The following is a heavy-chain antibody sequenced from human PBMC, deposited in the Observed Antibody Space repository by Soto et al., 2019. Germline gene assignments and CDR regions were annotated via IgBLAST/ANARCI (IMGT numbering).Heavy chain of an antibody. J-gene: IGHJ5*02. D-gene: IGHD6-13*01. CDR1: GGSISEKY. CDR3: VASLAASGLNWLDP. Sequence: SETLSLTCIVSGGSISEKYWNWVRQPPGKGLEWIGLIFANGHTDYNPSLKSRVTMSVDASKNQFSLRLTSMTAADTAVYYCVASLAASGLNWLDPWGRGTLVTVSS. V-gene: IGHV4-4*07. CDR2: IFANGHT.